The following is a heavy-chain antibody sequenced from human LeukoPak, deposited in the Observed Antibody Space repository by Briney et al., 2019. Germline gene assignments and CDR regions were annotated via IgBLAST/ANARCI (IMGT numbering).Heavy chain of an antibody. CDR1: GFTFSSYA. D-gene: IGHD3-10*01. V-gene: IGHV3-64D*06. CDR2: ISINGGST. Sequence: GGSLRLSCSASGFTFSSYAMHWVRQAPGKGLEYVSGISINGGSTDYADSVRGRFTISRDNSKNTVYLQMSSLRAEDTAVYYCVKESRVVRGVIMDAFDMWGQGTMVTVSS. CDR3: VKESRVVRGVIMDAFDM. J-gene: IGHJ3*02.